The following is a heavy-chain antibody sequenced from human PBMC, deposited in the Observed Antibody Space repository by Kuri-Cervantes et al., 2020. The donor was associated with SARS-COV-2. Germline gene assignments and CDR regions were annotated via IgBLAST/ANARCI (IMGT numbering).Heavy chain of an antibody. J-gene: IGHJ3*02. V-gene: IGHV3-30*04. Sequence: GESLKISCAASGFTFSTCAMHWVRQAPGKGLEWVAVISYDGSNKYYADSVKGRFTISRDNSKNTLYLQMNSLRAEDTAVYYCAKDHKKWELRHDAFDIWGQGTMVTVSS. CDR3: AKDHKKWELRHDAFDI. D-gene: IGHD1-26*01. CDR2: ISYDGSNK. CDR1: GFTFSTCA.